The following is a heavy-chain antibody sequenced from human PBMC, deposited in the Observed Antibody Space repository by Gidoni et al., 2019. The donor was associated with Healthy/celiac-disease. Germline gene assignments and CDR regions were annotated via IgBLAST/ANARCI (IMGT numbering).Heavy chain of an antibody. V-gene: IGHV3-21*01. CDR3: ARDRLRRGPNWFDP. CDR2: ISSSGSTI. Sequence: EVPLVESGGGLVKPGGSLRLSCAASGFTFSSYSMNWGRQAPGKGLEWVSSISSSGSTIYYADSVKGRFTISRDNAKNSLYLQMNSLRAEDTAVYYCARDRLRRGPNWFDPWGQGTLVTVSS. CDR1: GFTFSSYS. J-gene: IGHJ5*02.